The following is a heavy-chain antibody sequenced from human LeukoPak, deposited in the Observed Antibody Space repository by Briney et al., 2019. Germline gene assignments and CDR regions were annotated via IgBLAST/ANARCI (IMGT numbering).Heavy chain of an antibody. CDR1: RFTFTNYY. CDR3: ARDLYRIVVVPHYFDY. J-gene: IGHJ4*02. Sequence: GASVKVSCKASRFTFTNYYMHWVRQAPGQGLEWMGIINPSGGSTTYAQKFQGRVTMTRDTSTSTFYMVLSSLRSEDTAVYYCARDLYRIVVVPHYFDYWGQGTLVTASS. CDR2: INPSGGST. D-gene: IGHD3-22*01. V-gene: IGHV1-46*01.